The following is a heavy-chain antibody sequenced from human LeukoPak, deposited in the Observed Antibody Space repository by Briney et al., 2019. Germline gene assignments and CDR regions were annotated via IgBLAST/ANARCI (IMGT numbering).Heavy chain of an antibody. Sequence: SETLSLTCTVSGGSISSSSNFWGWIRQPPGKGLEWIGSIYYSGSTYSNPSLKSRVTISVDTSKSQFSLKLSSVTAADTAVYYCARDGYTYGSFDYWGQGTLVTVSS. V-gene: IGHV4-39*01. D-gene: IGHD5-18*01. CDR1: GGSISSSSNF. J-gene: IGHJ4*02. CDR2: IYYSGST. CDR3: ARDGYTYGSFDY.